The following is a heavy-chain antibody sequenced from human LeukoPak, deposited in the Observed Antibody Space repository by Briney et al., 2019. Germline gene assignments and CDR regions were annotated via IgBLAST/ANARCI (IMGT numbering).Heavy chain of an antibody. V-gene: IGHV1-8*01. CDR1: GYTFTSYD. CDR3: ARVTEEYSGYDSPFLDY. D-gene: IGHD5-12*01. Sequence: ASVKVSCKASGYTFTSYDINWVRQATGQGLEWMGWMNPNSGNTGYAQKFQGRVTMTRNTSISTAYVELSSLRSEDTAVYYCARVTEEYSGYDSPFLDYWGQGTLVTVSS. CDR2: MNPNSGNT. J-gene: IGHJ4*02.